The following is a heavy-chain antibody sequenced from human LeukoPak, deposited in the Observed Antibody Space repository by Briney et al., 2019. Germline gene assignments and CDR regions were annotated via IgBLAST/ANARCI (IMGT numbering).Heavy chain of an antibody. J-gene: IGHJ4*02. CDR3: ARSCDSSGYLDY. CDR2: INPSDGGT. D-gene: IGHD3-22*01. CDR1: GYSFTSCY. V-gene: IGHV1-46*03. Sequence: ASVKVSCKASGYSFTSCYVHFVRQAPGQGLVWMGIINPSDGGTTYAQKFQGRVTMTRDTSTTTVYMELSSLRSEDTVVYYCARSCDSSGYLDYWGQGTLVTVSS.